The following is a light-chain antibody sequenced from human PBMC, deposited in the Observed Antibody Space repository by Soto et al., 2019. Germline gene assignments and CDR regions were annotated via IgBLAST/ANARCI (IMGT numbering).Light chain of an antibody. CDR3: LQHNNFPIT. V-gene: IGKV1-17*03. Sequence: DIQMTQSPSAMSASVGDRVTITCRASQGISNHLVWFQQKPGEVPKRLIYDASSLQTGVPSRFSGSGSGTDFTLTISSLQPEDFATYYCLQHNNFPITFGQGTRLEIK. J-gene: IGKJ5*01. CDR2: DAS. CDR1: QGISNH.